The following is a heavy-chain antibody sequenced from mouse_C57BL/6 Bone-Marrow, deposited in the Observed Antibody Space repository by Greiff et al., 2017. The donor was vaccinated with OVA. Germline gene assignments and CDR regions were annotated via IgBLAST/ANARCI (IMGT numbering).Heavy chain of an antibody. D-gene: IGHD2-2*01. CDR2: IYPGDGDT. J-gene: IGHJ3*01. CDR1: GYAFSSSR. CDR3: AGGYDAWFAY. V-gene: IGHV1-82*01. Sequence: QVQLQQSGPELVKPGASVKISCKASGYAFSSSRMNWVKQRPGKGLEWIGRIYPGDGDTNYNGKFKGKATLTADKSSSTAYMQLSSLTSEDSAVYFCAGGYDAWFAYWGQGTLVTVSA.